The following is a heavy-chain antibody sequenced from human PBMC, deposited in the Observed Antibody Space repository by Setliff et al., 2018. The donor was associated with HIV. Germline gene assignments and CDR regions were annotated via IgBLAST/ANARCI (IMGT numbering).Heavy chain of an antibody. D-gene: IGHD3-10*01. J-gene: IGHJ5*01. Sequence: VASVKVSCKASGYTFTGYYMHWVRQAPGQGLEWMGTIYPSDSDTKYNPSFQGHVSISADRSIGTTYLQWSSLRASDTAMYYCAKAGGDSWGQGTLVTVSS. CDR3: AKAGGDS. V-gene: IGHV5-51*01. CDR2: IYPSDSDT. CDR1: GYTFTGYY.